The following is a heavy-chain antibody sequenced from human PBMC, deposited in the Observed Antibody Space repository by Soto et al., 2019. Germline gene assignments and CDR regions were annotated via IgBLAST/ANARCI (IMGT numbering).Heavy chain of an antibody. Sequence: QLVESGGGLVKPGESLTLSCEASGFRFSDVWLHWVRQAPGKGLEWVGRIKSQVAGGATDYAAPVRGMLTISRDDSRNMLYFQMINLKTEDTAVYYCATGFKRAFDMCGHGTMVTVSS. CDR1: GFRFSDVW. CDR2: IKSQVAGGAT. J-gene: IGHJ3*02. CDR3: ATGFKRAFDM. V-gene: IGHV3-15*01.